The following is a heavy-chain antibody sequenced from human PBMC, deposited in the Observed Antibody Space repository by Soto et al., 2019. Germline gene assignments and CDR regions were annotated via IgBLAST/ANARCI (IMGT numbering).Heavy chain of an antibody. CDR1: GGSLSSNY. Sequence: SETLSLTCIVSGGSLSSNYWSWVRRPAGKGLEWIGRINTSGSSSYNPSLKSRVTMSVDTSKNQFSLNLNSVTAADTAIYYCARAWSYWGRGILVTVSS. CDR3: ARAWSY. V-gene: IGHV4-4*07. CDR2: INTSGSS. J-gene: IGHJ4*02.